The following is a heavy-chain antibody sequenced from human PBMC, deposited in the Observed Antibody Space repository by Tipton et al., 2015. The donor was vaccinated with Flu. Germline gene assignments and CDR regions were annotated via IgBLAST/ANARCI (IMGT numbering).Heavy chain of an antibody. CDR2: ISYDGSNK. CDR3: ARDKTLIPNHFFDY. CDR1: GFTFSSYA. V-gene: IGHV3-30-3*01. D-gene: IGHD2-21*01. Sequence: SLRLSCAASGFTFSSYAMHWVRQAPGKGLEWVAVISYDGSNKYYADSVKGRFTISRDNSKNTLYLQMNSLRAEDTAVYYCARDKTLIPNHFFDYRGRGTLVPVSS. J-gene: IGHJ4*02.